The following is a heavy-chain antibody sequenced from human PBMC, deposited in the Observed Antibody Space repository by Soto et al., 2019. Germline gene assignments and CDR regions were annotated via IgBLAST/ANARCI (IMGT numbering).Heavy chain of an antibody. J-gene: IGHJ5*02. CDR2: IYYSGST. V-gene: IGHV4-59*01. Sequence: SETLSLTCTVSGGSISSYYWSWIRQPPGKGLEWIGYIYYSGSTNYNPSIKSRVTISVDTSKNQFSLKLSSVTAADTAVYYCARDIPLRGWFDPWGQGTLVTVS. CDR1: GGSISSYY. CDR3: ARDIPLRGWFDP.